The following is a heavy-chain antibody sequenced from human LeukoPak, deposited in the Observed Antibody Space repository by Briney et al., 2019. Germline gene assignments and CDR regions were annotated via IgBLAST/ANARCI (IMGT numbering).Heavy chain of an antibody. CDR1: GFTFSSYS. CDR3: ARSPGYSSSWNIDY. CDR2: ISSSSSYI. D-gene: IGHD6-13*01. J-gene: IGHJ4*02. V-gene: IGHV3-21*01. Sequence: GGSLRLSCAASGFTFSSYSMDWVRQAPGKGLEWVSSISSSSSYIYYADSVKGRFTISRDNAKNSLYLQMNSLRAEDTAVYYCARSPGYSSSWNIDYWGQGTLVTVSS.